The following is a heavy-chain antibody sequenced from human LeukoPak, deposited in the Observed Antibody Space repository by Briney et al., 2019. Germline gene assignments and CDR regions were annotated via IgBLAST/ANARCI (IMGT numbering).Heavy chain of an antibody. CDR1: GFTFSTYA. Sequence: GGSLRLSCAASGFTFSTYAMSWVRQAPGKGLEWVSVITGSGGSTYYADSVKGRFTISRHNSKNTLYLQMNSLRAEDTAVYYCARDYRSYSNYGGGYYYGMDVWGQGTTVTVSS. CDR3: ARDYRSYSNYGGGYYYGMDV. J-gene: IGHJ6*02. CDR2: ITGSGGST. V-gene: IGHV3-23*01. D-gene: IGHD4-11*01.